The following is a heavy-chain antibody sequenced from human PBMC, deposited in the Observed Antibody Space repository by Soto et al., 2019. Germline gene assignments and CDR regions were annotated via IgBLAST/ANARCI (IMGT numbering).Heavy chain of an antibody. CDR2: INHLGST. Sequence: SETLSLTCTVSGCSFSSSCNCRVRLRQPTGMELEWSGDINHLGSTYYHPSLKSRVTISVDTSKNQFSLTLNSVTAADTAIFYCARGGISNWTYFYYMDVWDRGTTVNGSS. CDR3: ARGGISNWTYFYYMDV. V-gene: IGHV4-39*07. D-gene: IGHD2-21*01. CDR1: GCSFSSSCNC. J-gene: IGHJ6*03.